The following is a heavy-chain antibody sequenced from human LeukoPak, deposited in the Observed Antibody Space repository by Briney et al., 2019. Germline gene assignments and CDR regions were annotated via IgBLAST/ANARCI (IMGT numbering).Heavy chain of an antibody. V-gene: IGHV3-30*03. D-gene: IGHD3-22*01. CDR1: GFTFSDYG. J-gene: IGHJ4*02. Sequence: GGSLRLSCEASGFTFSDYGMHWVRQAPGKGLEWVAFISYNGNNKYYLDSVKGRFTISRDNSKNTLYLQMSSLRAEDTAVYYCARDGDFYDSSNYYFDYWGQGTLVTVSS. CDR2: ISYNGNNK. CDR3: ARDGDFYDSSNYYFDY.